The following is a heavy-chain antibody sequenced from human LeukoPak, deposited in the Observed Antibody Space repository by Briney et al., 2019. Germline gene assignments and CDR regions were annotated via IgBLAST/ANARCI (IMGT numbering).Heavy chain of an antibody. CDR1: GGSINSYY. Sequence: SETLSHTCTVSGGSINSYYWTWIRQPPGKGLEWIANVYNSGSTNYNPSLKSRVTISVDMFKNQFSLKLTSVTAADTAVYYCARLRSGMDVWGQGTTVTVSS. CDR2: VYNSGST. CDR3: ARLRSGMDV. V-gene: IGHV4-59*01. J-gene: IGHJ6*02.